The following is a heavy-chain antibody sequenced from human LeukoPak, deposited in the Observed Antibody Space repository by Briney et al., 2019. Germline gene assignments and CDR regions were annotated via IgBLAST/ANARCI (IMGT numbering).Heavy chain of an antibody. CDR2: ISGSGGTT. Sequence: GGSLRLSCASSGFTFSTYAMSWVRQAPGKGLDWVTEISGSGGTTFYADSVKGRFTISRDNSKNTLYLQMNSLRVEDTAVYYCAKGGDIPKVINDYWGQGTLVTLSS. CDR1: GFTFSTYA. D-gene: IGHD5-18*01. CDR3: AKGGDIPKVINDY. V-gene: IGHV3-23*01. J-gene: IGHJ4*02.